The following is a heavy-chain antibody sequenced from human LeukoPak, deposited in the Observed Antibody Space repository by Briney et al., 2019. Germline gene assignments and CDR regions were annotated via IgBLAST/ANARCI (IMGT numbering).Heavy chain of an antibody. CDR3: ARDGTYGDYLDY. D-gene: IGHD4-17*01. CDR2: ISSSSSYI. J-gene: IGHJ4*02. Sequence: PGGSLRLSCAASGFTFSSYSMNWVRQAPGKGLEWVSSISSSSSYIYYADSVKGRFTISRDNARSSLYLQMNSLRAEDTAVYYCARDGTYGDYLDYWGQGTLVTVSS. V-gene: IGHV3-21*01. CDR1: GFTFSSYS.